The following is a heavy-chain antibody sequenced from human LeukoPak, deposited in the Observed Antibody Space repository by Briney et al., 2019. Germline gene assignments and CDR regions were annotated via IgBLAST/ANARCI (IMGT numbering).Heavy chain of an antibody. CDR1: GFTFSSYA. J-gene: IGHJ3*02. CDR3: AKDRGAGMTSDAFDI. Sequence: PGGSLRLSCAASGFTFSSYAMHWVRQAPGKGLEWVAVISYDGSNKYYADSVKGRFTISRDNSKNTLYLQMNSLRAEDTAVYYCAKDRGAGMTSDAFDIWGQGTMVTVSS. D-gene: IGHD3-10*01. CDR2: ISYDGSNK. V-gene: IGHV3-30-3*01.